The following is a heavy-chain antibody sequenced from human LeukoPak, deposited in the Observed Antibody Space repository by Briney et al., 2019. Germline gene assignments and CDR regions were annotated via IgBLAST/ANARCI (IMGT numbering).Heavy chain of an antibody. CDR2: IIPIFGTA. CDR3: ARGRDTAIEFDY. CDR1: GGTFSSYA. V-gene: IGHV1-69*13. Sequence: SVKVSCKASGGTFSSYAISWVRQAPGQGLEWMGGIIPIFGTANYAQKFQGRVAITADESTSTAYMELSSLRSEDTAVYYCARGRDTAIEFDYWGQGTLVTVSS. J-gene: IGHJ4*02. D-gene: IGHD5-18*01.